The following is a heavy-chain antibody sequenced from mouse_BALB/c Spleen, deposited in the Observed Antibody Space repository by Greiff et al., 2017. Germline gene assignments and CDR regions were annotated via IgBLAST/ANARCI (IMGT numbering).Heavy chain of an antibody. CDR1: GYTFTSYW. CDR3: ARWGNYADYAMDY. Sequence: QVHVKQPGAELVKPGAPVKLSCKASGYTFTSYWMNWVKQRPGRGLEWIGRIDPSDSETHYNQKFKDKATLTVDKSSSTAYIQLSSLTSEDSAVYYCARWGNYADYAMDYWGQGTSVTVSS. J-gene: IGHJ4*01. D-gene: IGHD2-1*01. CDR2: IDPSDSET. V-gene: IGHV1-69*02.